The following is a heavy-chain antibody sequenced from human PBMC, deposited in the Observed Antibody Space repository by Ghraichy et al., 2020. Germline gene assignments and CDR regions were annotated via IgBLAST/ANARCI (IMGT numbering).Heavy chain of an antibody. J-gene: IGHJ4*02. D-gene: IGHD4-23*01. CDR1: GFTFSTYG. V-gene: IGHV3-33*01. CDR2: IWYDGSNK. CDR3: ARGSHDYGGNSLDY. Sequence: SLRLSCAASGFTFSTYGMHWGRQAPGKGLEWVAVIWYDGSNKYYADSVKGRFTISRDNSKNTLYLQMNSLRAEDTAVYYCARGSHDYGGNSLDYWGQGTLVTVSS.